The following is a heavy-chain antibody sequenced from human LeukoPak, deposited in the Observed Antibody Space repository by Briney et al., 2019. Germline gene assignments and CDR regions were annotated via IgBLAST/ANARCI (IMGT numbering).Heavy chain of an antibody. J-gene: IGHJ4*02. D-gene: IGHD6-13*01. Sequence: PGGSLRLSCAASVITFSSYGMTWVRQAPGKGLEWVAVISYDGSNKYYADSVKGRFTISRDNSKNTLYLQMNSLRAEDTAVYYCGLPLYSSSWYAPLGYWGQGTLVTVSS. CDR1: VITFSSYG. CDR2: ISYDGSNK. CDR3: GLPLYSSSWYAPLGY. V-gene: IGHV3-30*03.